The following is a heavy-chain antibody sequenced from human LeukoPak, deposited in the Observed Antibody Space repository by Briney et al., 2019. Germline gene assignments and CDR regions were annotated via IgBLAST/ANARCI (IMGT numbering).Heavy chain of an antibody. J-gene: IGHJ4*02. D-gene: IGHD3-22*01. CDR3: ARGNSYYYDSSGYNY. V-gene: IGHV1-46*01. Sequence: ASVKVSCKASGYTFTSYYMHWVRQAPGQGLEWMGIINPSGGSTNYAQKFQGRVTITADESTSTAYMELSSLRSEDTAVYYCARGNSYYYDSSGYNYWGQGTLVTVSS. CDR2: INPSGGST. CDR1: GYTFTSYY.